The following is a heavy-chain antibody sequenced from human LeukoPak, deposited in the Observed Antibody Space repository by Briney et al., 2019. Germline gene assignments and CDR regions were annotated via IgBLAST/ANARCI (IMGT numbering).Heavy chain of an antibody. Sequence: GGSLRLSCAASGFTVSSNYMSWVRQAPGKGLEWVSVIYSGGSTYYADSVKGRFTISRDNSKNTLYLQMNSLRAEDTAVYYCAKDVRYFDWFVFDYWGQGTLVTVSS. D-gene: IGHD3-9*01. V-gene: IGHV3-53*01. J-gene: IGHJ4*02. CDR2: IYSGGST. CDR3: AKDVRYFDWFVFDY. CDR1: GFTVSSNY.